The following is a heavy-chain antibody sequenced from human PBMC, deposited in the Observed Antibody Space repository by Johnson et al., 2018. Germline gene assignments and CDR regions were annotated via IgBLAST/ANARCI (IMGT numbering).Heavy chain of an antibody. V-gene: IGHV1-46*01. CDR3: ARPDSLNWGMDV. Sequence: QVQLVQSGAEVKKPGASVKISCKASGYTFINYYLHWVRQAPGQGPEWVGAIDPTGGSTRFAQKFQDRVSMTRDASTTTVYMELYSLKSEDTAVYYCARPDSLNWGMDVWGQGTTVTVSS. CDR2: IDPTGGST. J-gene: IGHJ6*02. D-gene: IGHD2-8*01. CDR1: GYTFINYY.